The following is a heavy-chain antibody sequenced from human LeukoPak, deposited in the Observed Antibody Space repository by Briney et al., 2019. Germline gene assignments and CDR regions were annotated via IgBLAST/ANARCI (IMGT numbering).Heavy chain of an antibody. Sequence: PAGSLSLSCAASGFTFEDYTMHWVRQGPGKTLEWVSLISWDGTTYYADSLKGRFTISRDNSKNSLYLQMDTLTTDDTAFYYCVKDLSYESSGSVIENWGQGTLVTVSS. CDR1: GFTFEDYT. V-gene: IGHV3-43*01. D-gene: IGHD3-22*01. CDR3: VKDLSYESSGSVIEN. CDR2: ISWDGTT. J-gene: IGHJ4*02.